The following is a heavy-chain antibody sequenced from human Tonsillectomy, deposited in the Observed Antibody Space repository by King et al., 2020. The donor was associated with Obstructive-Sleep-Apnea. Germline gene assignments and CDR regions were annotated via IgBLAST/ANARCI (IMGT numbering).Heavy chain of an antibody. D-gene: IGHD3-3*01. CDR3: ARDRADYDFWSGYYRYGMDV. V-gene: IGHV4-59*01. CDR2: IYYSGST. Sequence: VQLQESGPGLVKPSETLSLTCTVSGGSISSYYWSWIRQPPGKGLEWIGYIYYSGSTNYNPSLKSRVTISVATSKNQFSLNLSSVTAADTAVYYCARDRADYDFWSGYYRYGMDVWGQGTTVTVSS. CDR1: GGSISSYY. J-gene: IGHJ6*02.